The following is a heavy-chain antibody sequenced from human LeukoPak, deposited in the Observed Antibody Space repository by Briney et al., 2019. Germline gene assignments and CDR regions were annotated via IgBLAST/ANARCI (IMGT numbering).Heavy chain of an antibody. CDR1: GFTFSSNS. V-gene: IGHV3-48*01. D-gene: IGHD5-18*01. CDR2: ISSSISTK. Sequence: GGSLRLSCAASGFTFSSNSMNWVRQAPGKGLEWVSYISSSISTKYYADSVKGRFTISRDNSKNTLYLQMNSLRAEDTAVYYCANAYRGYSYGLDYWGQGTLVTVSS. J-gene: IGHJ4*02. CDR3: ANAYRGYSYGLDY.